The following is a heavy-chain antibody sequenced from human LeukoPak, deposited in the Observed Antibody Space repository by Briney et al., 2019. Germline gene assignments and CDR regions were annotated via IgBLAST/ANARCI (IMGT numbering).Heavy chain of an antibody. V-gene: IGHV3-23*01. J-gene: IGHJ4*02. D-gene: IGHD6-13*01. CDR1: GFTFSSYD. CDR2: ISGSGGST. CDR3: AKVYSSSWDFDY. Sequence: PGGSLRLSCAASGFTFSSYDMHWVRQATGKGLEWVSAISGSGGSTYYADSVKGRFTISRDNSKNTLYLQMNSLRAEDTAVYYCAKVYSSSWDFDYWGQGTLVTVSS.